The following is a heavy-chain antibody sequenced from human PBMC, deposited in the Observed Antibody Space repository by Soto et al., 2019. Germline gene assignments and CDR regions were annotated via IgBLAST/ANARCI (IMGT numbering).Heavy chain of an antibody. CDR2: IIPILGIA. Sequence: QVQLVQSGAEVKKPGSSVKVSCKASGGTFSSYTISWVRQAPGQGLEWMGRIIPILGIAHYAQKFQGRVTITADTSTSTAYKELSRLRSEDTAVYYCESWGHTVPFDYWGQGTLVTVSS. CDR3: ESWGHTVPFDY. V-gene: IGHV1-69*02. D-gene: IGHD3-16*01. CDR1: GGTFSSYT. J-gene: IGHJ4*02.